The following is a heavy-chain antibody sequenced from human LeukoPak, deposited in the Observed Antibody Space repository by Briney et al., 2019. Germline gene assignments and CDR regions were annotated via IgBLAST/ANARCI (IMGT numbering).Heavy chain of an antibody. J-gene: IGHJ4*02. V-gene: IGHV1-8*01. CDR2: MNPNSGNT. Sequence: GASVTVSCKASGYTFTSYDINWVRQATGQGLEWMGWMNPNSGNTVYAQKFKGRVTMTRNTSISTAYMELSSLRSEDTAVYYCARAIYTDYWGQGTLVTVSS. D-gene: IGHD2-2*02. CDR1: GYTFTSYD. CDR3: ARAIYTDY.